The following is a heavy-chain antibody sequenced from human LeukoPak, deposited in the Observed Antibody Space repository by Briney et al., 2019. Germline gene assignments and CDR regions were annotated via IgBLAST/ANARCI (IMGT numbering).Heavy chain of an antibody. CDR2: IKSKTDGGTT. J-gene: IGHJ4*02. CDR3: TTSGYSYGYPYFDY. V-gene: IGHV3-15*01. Sequence: PGGSLRLSCEASGFTFSNAWMSWVRQAPGKGLEWVGRIKSKTDGGTTDYAAPVKGRFTISRDDSKNTLYLQMNSLKTEDTAVYYCTTSGYSYGYPYFDYWGQGTLVTVSS. D-gene: IGHD5-18*01. CDR1: GFTFSNAW.